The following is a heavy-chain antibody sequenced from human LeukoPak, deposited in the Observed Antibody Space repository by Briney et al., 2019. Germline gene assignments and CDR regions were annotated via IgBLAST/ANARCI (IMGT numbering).Heavy chain of an antibody. J-gene: IGHJ3*02. D-gene: IGHD3-22*01. CDR1: GFTFDDYA. Sequence: GGSLRLSCAASGFTFDDYAMHWVQQAPGKGLEWVSGISWNSGSIGYADSVKGRFTISRGNAKNSLYLQMNSLRAEDMALYYCAKRDSSDAFDIWGQGTMVTVSS. CDR3: AKRDSSDAFDI. V-gene: IGHV3-9*03. CDR2: ISWNSGSI.